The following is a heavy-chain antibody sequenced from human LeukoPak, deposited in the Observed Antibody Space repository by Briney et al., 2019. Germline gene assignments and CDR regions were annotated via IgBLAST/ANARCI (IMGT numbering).Heavy chain of an antibody. J-gene: IGHJ3*01. CDR1: GFTFSSYW. CDR2: IKQDVSEK. V-gene: IGHV3-7*01. CDR3: ARDSSAVV. Sequence: GGSLRLSCAASGFTFSSYWMGWVRQAPGKGLEWVANIKQDVSEKYYVDSVKGRFTISRDNAKNSLSLHMNSVRADDTAVYYCARDSSAVVWGQGTMVTVSS.